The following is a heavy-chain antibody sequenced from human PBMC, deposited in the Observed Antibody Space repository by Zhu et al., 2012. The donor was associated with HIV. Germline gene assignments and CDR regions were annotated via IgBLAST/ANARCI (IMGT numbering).Heavy chain of an antibody. Sequence: QVQLQQWGAGLLKPSETLSLTCAVYGGSFSGFYWTWIRQPPGKGLEWVGEINQSAISTYNPSLKSRVTMSVDTSKSQFSLKLRSVTAADTAVYYCARGGFRYSASGSYSFDFWGQGTLVTVSS. V-gene: IGHV4-34*01. J-gene: IGHJ4*02. D-gene: IGHD3-10*01. CDR2: INQSAIS. CDR3: ARGGFRYSASGSYSFDF. CDR1: GGSFSGFY.